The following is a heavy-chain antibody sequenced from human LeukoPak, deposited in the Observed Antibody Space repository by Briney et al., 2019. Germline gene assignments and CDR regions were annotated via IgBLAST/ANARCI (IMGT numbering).Heavy chain of an antibody. D-gene: IGHD5-12*01. Sequence: ASVKVSCKASGYTLARFYMHWVRQAPGQGLEWMGIINPSGGSTTYAQKFQGRVTMTRDMSTSTVYLELNSLSSEDTAVYYCARDRGYSGYGVKYYFDYWGQGTLVTVSS. J-gene: IGHJ4*02. CDR1: GYTLARFY. CDR2: INPSGGST. V-gene: IGHV1-46*01. CDR3: ARDRGYSGYGVKYYFDY.